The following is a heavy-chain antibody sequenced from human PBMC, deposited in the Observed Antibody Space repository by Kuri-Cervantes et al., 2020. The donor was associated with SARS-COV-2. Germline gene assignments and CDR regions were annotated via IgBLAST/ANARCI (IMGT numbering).Heavy chain of an antibody. D-gene: IGHD6-13*01. J-gene: IGHJ4*02. CDR3: ARDLGWAAAGSLDY. CDR2: ISYDGSNK. V-gene: IGHV3-30-3*01. CDR1: GFTFSSYA. Sequence: GGSLRLSCAASGFTFSSYAMHWVRQAPGKGLEWVAVISYDGSNKYYADSVKGRFTISRDNSKNALYLQMNSLRAEDTAVYYCARDLGWAAAGSLDYWGQGTLVTVSS.